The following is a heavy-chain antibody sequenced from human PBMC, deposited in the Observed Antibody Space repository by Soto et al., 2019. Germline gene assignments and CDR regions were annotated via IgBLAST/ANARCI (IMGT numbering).Heavy chain of an antibody. CDR2: IIPIFGTA. CDR1: GGTFSSYA. Sequence: QVPLVQSGAEVKKPGSSVKVSCKASGGTFSSYAISWVRQAPGHGLEWMGGIIPIFGTADYAQKFQGRVTITADESTSTAYMELSSLRSEDTAVYYCVSVETQRYYYGMDVWGQGTTVTVSS. CDR3: VSVETQRYYYGMDV. J-gene: IGHJ6*02. V-gene: IGHV1-69*12. D-gene: IGHD2-15*01.